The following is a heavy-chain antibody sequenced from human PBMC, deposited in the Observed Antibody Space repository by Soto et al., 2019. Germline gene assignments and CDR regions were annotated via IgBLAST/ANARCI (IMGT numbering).Heavy chain of an antibody. CDR3: AREISPLTTDWYFDL. J-gene: IGHJ2*01. Sequence: QVQLQESGPGLVKPSQTLSLTCTVSGGSISGGVYYWRWIRQPPGKVLEWIGYIFDSGCTYYNPSLKSRVTISVDTSKNQFPRRLSSVTAADTAVYYCAREISPLTTDWYFDLWGRGTLVTVSS. D-gene: IGHD4-17*01. V-gene: IGHV4-30-4*01. CDR1: GGSISGGVYY. CDR2: IFDSGCT.